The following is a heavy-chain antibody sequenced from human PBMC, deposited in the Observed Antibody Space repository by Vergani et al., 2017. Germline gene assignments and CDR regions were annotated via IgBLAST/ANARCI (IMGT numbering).Heavy chain of an antibody. CDR3: ARDREDTYYYYGMDV. V-gene: IGHV3-30*01. CDR1: GFTFSSYA. J-gene: IGHJ6*02. D-gene: IGHD2-15*01. Sequence: QVQLVESGGGVVQPGRSLRLSCAASGFTFSSYAMHWVRQAPGKGLEWVAVISYDGSNKYYADSVKGRFTISRDNSKNTLYLQMNSLRSEDTAVYYCARDREDTYYYYGMDVWGQGTTVTVSS. CDR2: ISYDGSNK.